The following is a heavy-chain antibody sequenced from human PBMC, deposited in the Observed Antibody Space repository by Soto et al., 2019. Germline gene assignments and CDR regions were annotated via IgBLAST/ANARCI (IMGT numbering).Heavy chain of an antibody. V-gene: IGHV1-3*01. CDR2: INAGNGNT. D-gene: IGHD3-3*01. CDR1: GYTFTSYA. Sequence: AXVKVSGKASGYTFTSYAMHWVRQAPGQRLEWMGWINAGNGNTKYSQKFQGRVTITRDTSASTAYMELSSLRSEDTAVYYCARDRSAHYDFWSGSFDYWGQGTLVTVSS. J-gene: IGHJ4*02. CDR3: ARDRSAHYDFWSGSFDY.